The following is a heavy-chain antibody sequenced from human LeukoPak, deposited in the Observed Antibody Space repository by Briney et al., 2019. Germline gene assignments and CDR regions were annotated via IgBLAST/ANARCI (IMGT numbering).Heavy chain of an antibody. CDR3: ARESSTSCYVCSSFDP. V-gene: IGHV3-30-3*01. J-gene: IGHJ5*02. CDR1: GFTFSSYW. D-gene: IGHD2-2*01. CDR2: ISYDGSNK. Sequence: PGGSLRLSCAASGFTFSSYWMSWVRQAPGKGLEWVAVISYDGSNKYYADSVKGRFTISRDNSNNTLYLQMNSLKPEDTAVYYCARESSTSCYVCSSFDPWGQGTLVTVSS.